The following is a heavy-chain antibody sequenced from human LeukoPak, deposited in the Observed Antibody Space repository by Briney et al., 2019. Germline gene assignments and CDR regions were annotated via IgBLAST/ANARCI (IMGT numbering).Heavy chain of an antibody. Sequence: PSQTLSLTCAVSGGSISSGGYSWSWIRQPPGKGLEWIGYIYHSGSTYYNPSLKSRVTISVDTSKNQFSLKLSSVTAADTAVYYCARDLSTRLESGVWFDPWGQGTLVTVSS. V-gene: IGHV4-30-2*01. CDR1: GGSISSGGYS. D-gene: IGHD2-2*01. CDR3: ARDLSTRLESGVWFDP. CDR2: IYHSGST. J-gene: IGHJ5*02.